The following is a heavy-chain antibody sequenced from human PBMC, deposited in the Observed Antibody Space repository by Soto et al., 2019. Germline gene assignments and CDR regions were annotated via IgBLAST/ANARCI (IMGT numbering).Heavy chain of an antibody. CDR2: INHSGST. CDR3: ASTSRFDD. CDR1: GVSFSGYY. J-gene: IGHJ4*02. Sequence: SETLSLTCAVYGVSFSGYYWSWIRQPPGKGLEWIGEINHSGSTNYNPSLKSRVTISVDTSKNQFSLKLSSVTAADTAVYYCASTSRFDDWGQGTLVTVSS. V-gene: IGHV4-34*01. D-gene: IGHD6-6*01.